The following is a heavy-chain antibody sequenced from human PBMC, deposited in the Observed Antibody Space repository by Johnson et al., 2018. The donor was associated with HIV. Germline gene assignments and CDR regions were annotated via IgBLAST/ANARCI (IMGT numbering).Heavy chain of an antibody. D-gene: IGHD6-13*01. Sequence: VQLLESGGGLVQPGRSLRLSCAASGFTFDDYAMHWVRQAPGKGLEWVSGISWNSGSIGYADSVKGRFIVSKDNSKNTLYLQMSSLRAEDTAVYYCAKDQWSSSWTNDAFAMWGQGTMVTVSS. CDR3: AKDQWSSSWTNDAFAM. CDR1: GFTFDDYA. J-gene: IGHJ3*02. CDR2: ISWNSGSI. V-gene: IGHV3-9*01.